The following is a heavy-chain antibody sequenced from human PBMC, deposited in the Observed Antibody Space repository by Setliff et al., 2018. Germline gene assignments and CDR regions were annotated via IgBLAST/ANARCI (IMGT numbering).Heavy chain of an antibody. J-gene: IGHJ3*02. Sequence: GESLKISCKGSGYRLSSHWIGWVRQMPGKGLEWMGIIYPGDSDTRYSPSFQGQVTISADKSISTAYLQWSSLKASDTAMYYCASSSGSSSNGAFDIWGQGTMVTVS. CDR2: IYPGDSDT. CDR3: ASSSGSSSNGAFDI. D-gene: IGHD1-26*01. V-gene: IGHV5-51*01. CDR1: GYRLSSHW.